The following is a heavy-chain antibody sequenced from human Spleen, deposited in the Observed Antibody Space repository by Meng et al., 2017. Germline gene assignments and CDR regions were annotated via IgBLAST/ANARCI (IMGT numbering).Heavy chain of an antibody. CDR2: INHSGSP. D-gene: IGHD4-11*01. J-gene: IGHJ4*02. V-gene: IGHV4-34*01. Sequence: QVQLQPGGAGLLKPSETLALTCVVSGGSFSDYYWSWIRQPPGKGLEWIGEINHSGSPNYNPSLESRATISVDTSQNNLSLKLSSVTAADSAVYYCARGPTTMAHDFDYWGQGTLVTVSS. CDR3: ARGPTTMAHDFDY. CDR1: GGSFSDYY.